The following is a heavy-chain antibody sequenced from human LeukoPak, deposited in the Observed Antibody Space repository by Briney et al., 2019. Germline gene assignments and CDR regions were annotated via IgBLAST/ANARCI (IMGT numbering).Heavy chain of an antibody. CDR2: ISAHNGNT. J-gene: IGHJ6*02. CDR1: GYTFTSYG. Sequence: GASVKVSCKASGYTFTSYGISWVRQAPGQGLEWMGWISAHNGNTNYAQKLQGRVTMTTDTSTSTAYMELRSLRSDDTAVYYCARDIGIAAAGNYYYYYGMDVWGQGTTVTVSS. CDR3: ARDIGIAAAGNYYYYYGMDV. V-gene: IGHV1-18*01. D-gene: IGHD6-13*01.